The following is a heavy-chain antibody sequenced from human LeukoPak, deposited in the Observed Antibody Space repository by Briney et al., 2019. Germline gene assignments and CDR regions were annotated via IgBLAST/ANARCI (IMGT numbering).Heavy chain of an antibody. Sequence: GASVKVSCKASGYTFTNYGISWVRQAPGQGLEWMAWISAYNGSTNYAQKLQGRVTMTTDTSTSTAYMELRSLRSDDTAVYYCARGPRGAAGTYYHYYGMDVWGQGTTVTVSS. CDR1: GYTFTNYG. V-gene: IGHV1-18*01. CDR3: ARGPRGAAGTYYHYYGMDV. CDR2: ISAYNGST. J-gene: IGHJ6*02. D-gene: IGHD1-1*01.